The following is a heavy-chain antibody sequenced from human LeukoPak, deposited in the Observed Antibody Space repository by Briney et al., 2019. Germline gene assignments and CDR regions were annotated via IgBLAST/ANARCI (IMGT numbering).Heavy chain of an antibody. J-gene: IGHJ6*03. CDR2: IKSDGSST. Sequence: GGSLRLSCAASGFAFSKYWMHWVRQAPGKGLVWVSRIKSDGSSTAYADSVKGRFTISRDNAKNALYLQMNSLRAEDTAVYYCAKRIAVAYYYYMDVWGKGTTVTVSS. CDR3: AKRIAVAYYYYMDV. V-gene: IGHV3-74*03. D-gene: IGHD6-19*01. CDR1: GFAFSKYW.